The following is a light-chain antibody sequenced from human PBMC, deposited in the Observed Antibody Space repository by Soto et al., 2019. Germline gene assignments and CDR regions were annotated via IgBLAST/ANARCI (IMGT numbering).Light chain of an antibody. CDR3: QEYKIWT. CDR2: DAS. Sequence: DIQMTQSPSTLSASVGDTVTITCRASQSVSIWLDWYQQTPGKAPKLLMYDASTLESGAPARFSDSGSGPEFTLTISSLQPEDFATYHCQEYKIWTFGQGTNVDIK. CDR1: QSVSIW. V-gene: IGKV1-5*01. J-gene: IGKJ1*01.